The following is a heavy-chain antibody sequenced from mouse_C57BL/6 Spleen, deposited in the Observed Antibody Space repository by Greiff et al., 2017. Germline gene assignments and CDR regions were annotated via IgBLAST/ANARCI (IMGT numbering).Heavy chain of an antibody. V-gene: IGHV5-4*03. D-gene: IGHD2-2*01. Sequence: EVKLVESGGGLVKPGGSLKLSCAASGFTFSSYAMSWVRQTPEKRLEWVATISDGGSYTYYPDNVKGRFTISRDNTKNNLYLQMSHLKSEDTAMYYCTSFYGYGDAMDYWGQGTSVTVSS. CDR2: ISDGGSYT. CDR3: TSFYGYGDAMDY. J-gene: IGHJ4*01. CDR1: GFTFSSYA.